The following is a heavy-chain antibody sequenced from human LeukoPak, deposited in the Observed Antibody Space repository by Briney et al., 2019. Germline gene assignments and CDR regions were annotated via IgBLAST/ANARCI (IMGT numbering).Heavy chain of an antibody. Sequence: GGSLRLSCAASGSIFSAYGMHWVRQAPGKGLEWLAVIWYDGSSKYYSDSVKGRFTISRDNSKNTLYMQMNNLRVEDTAVYFCARDNRYTGNYLDAFDIWGQGTLVTVSS. J-gene: IGHJ3*02. CDR2: IWYDGSSK. CDR1: GSIFSAYG. CDR3: ARDNRYTGNYLDAFDI. D-gene: IGHD3-16*02. V-gene: IGHV3-33*01.